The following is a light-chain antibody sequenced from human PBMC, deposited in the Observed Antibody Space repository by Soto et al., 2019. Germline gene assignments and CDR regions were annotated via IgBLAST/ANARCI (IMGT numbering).Light chain of an antibody. CDR3: QQYDSYSRPT. CDR1: QSVSDW. V-gene: IGKV1-5*03. CDR2: KAS. Sequence: DIQMTQSPSSLSASVADRVTITFRASQSVSDWLAWYQHKPGKTPKLLIYKASTLESGVPSRFSGFGSGTEFTLAISSLQPEDFATYYCQQYDSYSRPTFGGGTKVDI. J-gene: IGKJ4*01.